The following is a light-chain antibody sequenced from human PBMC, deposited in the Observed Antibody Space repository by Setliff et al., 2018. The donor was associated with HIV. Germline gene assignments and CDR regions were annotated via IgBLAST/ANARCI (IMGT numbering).Light chain of an antibody. J-gene: IGLJ1*01. CDR1: SSDVAGYDY. V-gene: IGLV2-14*01. Sequence: QSALAQPASVSGSPGQSITISCTGTSSDVAGYDYVSWYQQHPGKAPKLMIYAVSKRPSGVSNRFFGSKSGDTASLTISGLQAEDDADYYCSSYTSSSTFVFATGTKVTVL. CDR3: SSYTSSSTFV. CDR2: AVS.